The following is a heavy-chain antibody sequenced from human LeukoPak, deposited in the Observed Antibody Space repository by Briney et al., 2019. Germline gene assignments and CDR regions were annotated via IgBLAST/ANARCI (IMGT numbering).Heavy chain of an antibody. CDR2: ISNSGSYT. V-gene: IGHV3-11*05. CDR1: GFSFSDNY. D-gene: IGHD6-19*01. Sequence: GSLRLSCAASGFSFSDNYMSWIRQAPGKGLEWVSYISNSGSYTNYPDSVKGRFTISRDNAKNSLYLQMNSLRDEDTAVYYCARARGAGPGGHFDYWGQGTLVTVSS. CDR3: ARARGAGPGGHFDY. J-gene: IGHJ4*02.